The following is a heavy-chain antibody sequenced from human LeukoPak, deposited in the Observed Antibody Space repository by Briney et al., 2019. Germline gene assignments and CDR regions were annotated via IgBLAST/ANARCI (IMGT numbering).Heavy chain of an antibody. CDR2: ISSNGRIT. Sequence: GGSLRLSCAASGFTFSAYGMHWVRQAPGKGLEWVAAISSNGRITSYADSVKGRLTISRDNSKDTLYLQMSSLRAEDTTVYYCATDSGGSPFDYWGHGTLVTVSS. CDR1: GFTFSAYG. J-gene: IGHJ4*01. CDR3: ATDSGGSPFDY. D-gene: IGHD4-23*01. V-gene: IGHV3-33*01.